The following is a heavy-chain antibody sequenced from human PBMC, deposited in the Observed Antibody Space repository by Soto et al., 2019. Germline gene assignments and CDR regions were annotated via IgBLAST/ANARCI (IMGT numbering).Heavy chain of an antibody. V-gene: IGHV5-51*01. CDR3: ARSNWRNKWVDYYYYGMDV. CDR1: GYSFTSYW. J-gene: IGHJ6*02. D-gene: IGHD1-1*01. CDR2: IYPGDSDT. Sequence: PGESLKLSCKGSGYSFTSYWIGWVRQMPGKGLEWMGIIYPGDSDTRYSPSFQGQVTISADKSISTAYLQWSSLKASDTAMYYCARSNWRNKWVDYYYYGMDVWGQGTTVTVYS.